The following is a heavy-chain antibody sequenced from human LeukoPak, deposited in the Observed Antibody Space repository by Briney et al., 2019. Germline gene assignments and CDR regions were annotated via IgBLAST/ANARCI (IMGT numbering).Heavy chain of an antibody. CDR1: GFTFNSHS. Sequence: GRSLSLSCEASGFTFNSHSINWVRQAPGKGLEWVADIWADGNNKYYADSVRGRFTVSRDNSNNMVYLHMTNLRAEDTAVYYCTRDSAFYCFVHWGQGTLVTVSS. D-gene: IGHD1-26*01. CDR3: TRDSAFYCFVH. J-gene: IGHJ4*02. CDR2: IWADGNNK. V-gene: IGHV3-33*08.